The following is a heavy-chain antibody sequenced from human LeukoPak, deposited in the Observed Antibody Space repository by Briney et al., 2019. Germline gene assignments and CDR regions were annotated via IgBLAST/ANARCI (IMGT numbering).Heavy chain of an antibody. CDR3: ARGPTMVATEDWYFDL. D-gene: IGHD4/OR15-4a*01. Sequence: GASLKISCKGSGSSFTSYWIGWVRPMPGKGLEWMGIIYPGDSDTRYSPSFQGQVAISADKSISTAYLQWSSLKASDTAMYYCARGPTMVATEDWYFDLWGRGTLVTVSS. V-gene: IGHV5-51*01. J-gene: IGHJ2*01. CDR2: IYPGDSDT. CDR1: GSSFTSYW.